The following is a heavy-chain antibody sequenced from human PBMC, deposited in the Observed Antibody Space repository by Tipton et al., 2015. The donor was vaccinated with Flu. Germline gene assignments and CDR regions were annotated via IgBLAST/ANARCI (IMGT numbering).Heavy chain of an antibody. V-gene: IGHV4-38-2*01. CDR1: GYSISSGYY. Sequence: TLSLTCAVSGYSISSGYYWGWIRQPPGKGLEWIGSIYHSGSTYYNPSLQSRVTITEDTSKNQFSLQLSSVTAADTAVYYCASPLTIVRALHAFDIWGQGTIVTVSS. J-gene: IGHJ3*02. CDR3: ASPLTIVRALHAFDI. D-gene: IGHD3-10*01. CDR2: IYHSGST.